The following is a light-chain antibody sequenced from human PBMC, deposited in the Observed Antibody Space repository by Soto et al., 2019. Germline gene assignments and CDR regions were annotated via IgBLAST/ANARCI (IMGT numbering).Light chain of an antibody. V-gene: IGLV1-36*01. J-gene: IGLJ2*01. CDR3: AAWDASLNGPV. Sequence: QSVLTQPPSVSAAPGETVTISCSGSTSNIGNNGVSWYQQLPGKAPKLLIYYDDLLPSGVSDRFSGSRSGTSASLAISGLQSEDEADYYCAAWDASLNGPVFGGGTKLTVL. CDR1: TSNIGNNG. CDR2: YDD.